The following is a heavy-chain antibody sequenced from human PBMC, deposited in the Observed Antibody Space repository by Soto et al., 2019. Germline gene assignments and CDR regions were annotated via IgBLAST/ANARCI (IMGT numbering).Heavy chain of an antibody. CDR1: GGSISSYY. Sequence: SDTLSLTCTVSGGSISSYYWSWIRQPPGKGLELIGYIYYSGSTNYNPSLKSRVTISVDRSKNQFSLKLSSVTAGDTAVYYCARAGGLGAVAADYWGQGTLVTVSS. CDR3: ARAGGLGAVAADY. V-gene: IGHV4-59*12. J-gene: IGHJ4*02. D-gene: IGHD6-19*01. CDR2: IYYSGST.